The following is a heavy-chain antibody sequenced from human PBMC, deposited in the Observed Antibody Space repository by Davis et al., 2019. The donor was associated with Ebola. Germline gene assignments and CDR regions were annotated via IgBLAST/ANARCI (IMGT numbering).Heavy chain of an antibody. D-gene: IGHD3-10*01. Sequence: GGSLRLSCAASGFTFSTYAMSWVRQAPGEGLEWVSAVSDSGDNTYYADSVKGRFTVSRDNSKNTLYLQMNSLRAEDTAIYYCAKSNQWREFFNSWGQGTLVTVSS. J-gene: IGHJ4*02. CDR3: AKSNQWREFFNS. V-gene: IGHV3-23*01. CDR2: VSDSGDNT. CDR1: GFTFSTYA.